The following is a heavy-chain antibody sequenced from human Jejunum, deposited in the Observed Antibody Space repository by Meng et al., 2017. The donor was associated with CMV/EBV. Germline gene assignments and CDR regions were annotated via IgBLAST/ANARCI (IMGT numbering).Heavy chain of an antibody. D-gene: IGHD6-13*01. CDR3: ARQRKYAAGGTGEFDP. CDR1: GGSFSGFY. J-gene: IGHJ5*02. V-gene: IGHV4-34*01. CDR2: IDHTGSA. Sequence: QVPHQTWGPVLLKPSDTLSLTCAVYGGSFSGFYWSWIRQPPGKGLEWIAEIDHTGSANYNPSLKSRVTISVDTSKNQFSLELNSVTAADTALYYCARQRKYAAGGTGEFDPWGHGTLVNVSS.